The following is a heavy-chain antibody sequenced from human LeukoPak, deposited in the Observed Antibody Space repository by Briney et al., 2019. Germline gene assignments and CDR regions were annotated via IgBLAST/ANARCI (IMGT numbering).Heavy chain of an antibody. CDR1: GFTFSSYA. J-gene: IGHJ4*02. CDR3: AKARYCSGGSCYFDY. CDR2: ISGSGGRT. D-gene: IGHD2-15*01. Sequence: GGSLRLSCAASGFTFSSYAMNWVRQAPGKGLEWVSGISGSGGRTYYADSVRGRFTISRDNSKNTLYLQMNSLRAEDTAVHYCAKARYCSGGSCYFDYWGQGTLVTVSS. V-gene: IGHV3-23*01.